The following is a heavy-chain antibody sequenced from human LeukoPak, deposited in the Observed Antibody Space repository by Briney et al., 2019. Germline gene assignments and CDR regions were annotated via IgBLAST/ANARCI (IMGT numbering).Heavy chain of an antibody. V-gene: IGHV1-69*13. CDR3: ARGGSGWLNWFDP. CDR1: GGTFSSYA. D-gene: IGHD6-19*01. J-gene: IGHJ5*02. Sequence: SVKVSCKASGGTFSSYAINWVRQAPGQGLEWMGAIIPIFGTANYAQKFQGRVTITADESTNTAYMELSSLRSDDTAVYYCARGGSGWLNWFDPWGQGTLVTVSS. CDR2: IIPIFGTA.